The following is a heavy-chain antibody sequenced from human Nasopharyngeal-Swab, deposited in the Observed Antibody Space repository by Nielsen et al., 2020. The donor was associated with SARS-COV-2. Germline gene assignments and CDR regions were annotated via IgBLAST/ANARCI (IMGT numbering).Heavy chain of an antibody. CDR2: IRSKAYGGTT. D-gene: IGHD6-19*01. CDR1: GFTFGDYA. Sequence: GESLKISCTASGFTFGDYAMSWFRQAPGKGLEWVGFIRSKAYGGTTEYAASVKGRFTISRDDSKSIAYLQMNSLKTEDTAVYYYTRSRYSSGWYRGYYYGMDVWGQGTTVTVSS. CDR3: TRSRYSSGWYRGYYYGMDV. V-gene: IGHV3-49*03. J-gene: IGHJ6*02.